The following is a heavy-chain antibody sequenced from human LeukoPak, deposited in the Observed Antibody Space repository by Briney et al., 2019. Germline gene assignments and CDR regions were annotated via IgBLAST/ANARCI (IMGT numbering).Heavy chain of an antibody. CDR3: AREEFDY. J-gene: IGHJ4*02. V-gene: IGHV3-20*04. CDR2: INWNCGST. Sequence: GGSLRLSCAVSGFTFEDSAMSWVRQAPGKGLEWVSGINWNCGSTGYADSVKGRFTISRDNAKKSLYLQMNSLRAENTALYYWAREEFDYWGQGTLVTVSS. CDR1: GFTFEDSA.